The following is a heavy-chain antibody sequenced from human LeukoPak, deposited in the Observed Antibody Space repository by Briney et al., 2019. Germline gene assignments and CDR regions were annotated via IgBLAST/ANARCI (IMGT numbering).Heavy chain of an antibody. J-gene: IGHJ4*02. CDR2: TGQYGHDN. V-gene: IGHV3-7*01. D-gene: IGHD2-2*01. CDR3: ANHLACGSMSCPPFDN. CDR1: GFTFRNRW. Sequence: PGGSLRLSCEGSGFTFRNRWATWVRQAPGKGLEWVATTGQYGHDNYYVDSVKGRFTISRDNAKNSLYLQMDSLRAEDTAVYYCANHLACGSMSCPPFDNWGQGTLVTVSS.